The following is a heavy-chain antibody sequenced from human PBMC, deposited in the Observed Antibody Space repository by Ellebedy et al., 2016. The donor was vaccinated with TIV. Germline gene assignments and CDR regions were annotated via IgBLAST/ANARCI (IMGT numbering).Heavy chain of an antibody. CDR1: GYTFSIYG. CDR2: INPKNGGT. J-gene: IGHJ4*02. V-gene: IGHV1-2*02. Sequence: ASVKVSXXASGYTFSIYGITWVRQVPGQGLEWLGWINPKNGGTNSAQTFQGRLTMTSETSITTSYMELRRLTSDDTAVYYCATDPLDYWGQGTLVTVSS. CDR3: ATDPLDY.